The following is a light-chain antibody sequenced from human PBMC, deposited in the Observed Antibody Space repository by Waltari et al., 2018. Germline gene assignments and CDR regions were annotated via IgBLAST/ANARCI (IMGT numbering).Light chain of an antibody. Sequence: SYELTQSPSVSVSPGQTVRITCSGDAFTRKYVCWYQQKSGQAPVLLTHEDTKRPSGIPERFSGSSSGTVATLTLTGAQVDDDADYYCYSTEPGDNYRGVFAGGTKLTVL. CDR2: EDT. V-gene: IGLV3-10*01. CDR3: YSTEPGDNYRGV. J-gene: IGLJ3*02. CDR1: AFTRKY.